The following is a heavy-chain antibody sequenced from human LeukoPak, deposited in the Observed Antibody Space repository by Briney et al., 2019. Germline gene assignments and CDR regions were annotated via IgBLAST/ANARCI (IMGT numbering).Heavy chain of an antibody. CDR2: VYSTGST. CDR1: GGSISSYY. CDR3: ARVAVTGVTWYFDL. V-gene: IGHV4-4*07. J-gene: IGHJ2*01. D-gene: IGHD6-19*01. Sequence: SETLSLTCTVPGGSISSYYWSWIRQPAGKGLEWIGRVYSTGSTNYNPSLKSRVTMSIDTSKNQFSLKVSSVTAADTAVYYCARVAVTGVTWYFDLWGRGTLVTVSS.